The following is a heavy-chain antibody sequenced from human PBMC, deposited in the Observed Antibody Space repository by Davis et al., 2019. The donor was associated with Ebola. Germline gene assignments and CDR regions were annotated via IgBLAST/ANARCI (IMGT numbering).Heavy chain of an antibody. V-gene: IGHV3-21*01. J-gene: IGHJ6*02. CDR2: ISSNSSYI. CDR3: ARQQLVSYYYYYGMDV. D-gene: IGHD6-13*01. CDR1: GFTFSSYS. Sequence: GESLKISCAASGFTFSSYSMNWVRQAPGKGLEWVSSISSNSSYIYYADSVKGRFTISRDNAKNSLYLQMNSLRAEDTAVYYCARQQLVSYYYYYGMDVWGQGTTVTVSS.